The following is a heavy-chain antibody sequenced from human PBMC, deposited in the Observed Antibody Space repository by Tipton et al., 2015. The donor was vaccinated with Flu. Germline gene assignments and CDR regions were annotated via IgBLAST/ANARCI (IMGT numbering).Heavy chain of an antibody. CDR2: INPNSGGT. D-gene: IGHD6-13*01. V-gene: IGHV1-2*02. Sequence: QLAQSGAETKKPGASVKVSCKASGYTFTGYYMHWVRQAPGQGLEWMGWINPNSGGTNSAQSFQGRVTMTRDTSISTAYMEMTRLRSDDTAVYYCATVKPTGYLGTAAGWFDTWGQGTLVTVSS. CDR1: GYTFTGYY. J-gene: IGHJ5*02. CDR3: ATVKPTGYLGTAAGWFDT.